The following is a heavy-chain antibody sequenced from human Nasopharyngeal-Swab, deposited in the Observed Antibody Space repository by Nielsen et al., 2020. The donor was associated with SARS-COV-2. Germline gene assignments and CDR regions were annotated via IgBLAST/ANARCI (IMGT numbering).Heavy chain of an antibody. CDR3: ARESGGDSGWFDP. V-gene: IGHV4-59*01. D-gene: IGHD5-12*01. Sequence: SETLSLTCSVSGDSIISYYWSWIRQPPGKGLEWIGYIYYSGSTNYNPSLKSRVTISVDTSKNQFSLKLSPVTAADTAVYYCARESGGDSGWFDPWGQGTLVTVSS. CDR1: GDSIISYY. J-gene: IGHJ5*02. CDR2: IYYSGST.